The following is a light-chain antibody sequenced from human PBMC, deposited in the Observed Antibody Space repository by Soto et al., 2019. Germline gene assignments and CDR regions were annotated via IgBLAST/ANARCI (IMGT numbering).Light chain of an antibody. CDR1: QSLSSS. V-gene: IGKV3-15*01. J-gene: IGKJ5*01. CDR2: GAS. Sequence: EIVMSQSPTTLCVSPGERATLSCRASQSLSSSLAWYQQKVGQAPRLLILGASTRVAGIPARFSGSGSGTEFSLTISSLQSEDFAVYYCQQYMNWPTFGQGTRLEIK. CDR3: QQYMNWPT.